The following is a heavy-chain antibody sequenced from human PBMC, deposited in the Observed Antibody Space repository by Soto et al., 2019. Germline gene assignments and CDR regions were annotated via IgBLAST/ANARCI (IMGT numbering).Heavy chain of an antibody. CDR3: AREEAVDAFDI. CDR1: GYTFTSYY. CDR2: ISAYNGNT. J-gene: IGHJ3*02. V-gene: IGHV1-18*04. Sequence: GASVKVSCKASGYTFTSYYMHWVRQAPGQGLEWMGWISAYNGNTNYAQKLQGRVTMTADTSTSTAYMELRSLRSDDTAVYYCAREEAVDAFDIWGQGTMVTVSS.